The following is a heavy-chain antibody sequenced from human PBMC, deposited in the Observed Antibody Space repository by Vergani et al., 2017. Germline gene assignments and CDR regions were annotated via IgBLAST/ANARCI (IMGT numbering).Heavy chain of an antibody. D-gene: IGHD6-6*01. V-gene: IGHV4-39*01. CDR3: ASYSSSAGPYNYMDV. CDR2: IYYSGST. J-gene: IGHJ6*03. CDR1: GGSINNNNYY. Sequence: QLQLPESGPGLVKPSDTLSLTCTVSGGSINNNNYYWGWIRQPPGKGLEWIGSIYYSGSTYHNPSLKSRVSISVDTARNQFSLRVISVTAADTAVYFCASYSSSAGPYNYMDVWGRGTTVTVSS.